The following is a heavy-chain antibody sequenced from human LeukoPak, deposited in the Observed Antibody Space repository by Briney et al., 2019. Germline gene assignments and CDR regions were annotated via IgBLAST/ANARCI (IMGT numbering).Heavy chain of an antibody. CDR2: IYSSGST. V-gene: IGHV4-59*04. CDR1: GFTFSSYSMN. Sequence: PGGSLRLSCAASGFTFSSYSMNWVRQPPGKGLEWIGNIYSSGSTYYNASLQSRVTISIDTSKNQFSLRLNSVTAADTAMYYCAKSGGYGLIGYWGQGTRVTVSS. CDR3: AKSGGYGLIGY. D-gene: IGHD1-26*01. J-gene: IGHJ4*02.